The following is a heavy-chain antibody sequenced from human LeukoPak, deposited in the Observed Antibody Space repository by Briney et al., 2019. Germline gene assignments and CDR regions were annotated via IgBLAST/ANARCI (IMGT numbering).Heavy chain of an antibody. CDR3: ARDRELGIGNFDY. D-gene: IGHD7-27*01. V-gene: IGHV3-11*06. CDR1: GFTFSDYY. Sequence: GGSLRLSCAASGFTFSDYYMSWIRQAPGKGLEWVSYISSSSSYTNYADSVKGRFTISRDNAKNSLNLQMNSLRAEDTAVYYCARDRELGIGNFDYWGQGTLVTVSS. J-gene: IGHJ4*02. CDR2: ISSSSSYT.